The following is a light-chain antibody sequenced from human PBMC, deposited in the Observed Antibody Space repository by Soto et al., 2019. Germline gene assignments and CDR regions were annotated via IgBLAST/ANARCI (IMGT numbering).Light chain of an antibody. CDR1: QSVDTC. CDR3: QQFYRYPWT. V-gene: IGKV1-5*03. J-gene: IGKJ1*01. CDR2: KAS. Sequence: DIQMTQSPSALSASVGDTVTITCRASQSVDTCLAWYQQKPGKAPHLQLYKASRLETGVPSRVSGSGSVTDYTLTITGLQPDDFATYYCQQFYRYPWTFGQGTKVEI.